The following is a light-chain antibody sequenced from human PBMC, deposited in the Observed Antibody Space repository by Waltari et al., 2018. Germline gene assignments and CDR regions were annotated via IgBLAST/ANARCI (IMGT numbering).Light chain of an antibody. CDR3: HQYLSTPWT. Sequence: DIVMTQSPDSLAVSLGERATINCKSSQSLLFSSNNENYLAWYQQKAGQPPKLLISWASTRESGLPDRFTGSGSWTDFTLTISSLQAEDVAVYFCHQYLSTPWTFGQGTKVEIK. CDR1: QSLLFSSNNENY. V-gene: IGKV4-1*01. J-gene: IGKJ1*01. CDR2: WAS.